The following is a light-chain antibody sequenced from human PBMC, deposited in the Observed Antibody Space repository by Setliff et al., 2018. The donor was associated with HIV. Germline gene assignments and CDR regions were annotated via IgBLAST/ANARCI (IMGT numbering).Light chain of an antibody. Sequence: VLTQPPSASGTPGQRVTISCSGSSSNIGSNYVYWYQQLPGTAPKLLIYRNNQRPSGVPDRFSGSKSGTSASLAISGLRSEDEADYFCAVLDGSRHHYVFGTGTNVTVL. CDR3: AVLDGSRHHYV. CDR2: RNN. V-gene: IGLV1-47*01. J-gene: IGLJ1*01. CDR1: SSNIGSNY.